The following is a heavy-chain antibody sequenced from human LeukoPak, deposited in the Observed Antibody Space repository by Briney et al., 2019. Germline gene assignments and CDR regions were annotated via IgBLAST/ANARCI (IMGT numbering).Heavy chain of an antibody. Sequence: SETLSLTCTVSGYSISSGYYRGWIRQPPGKGLEWIGSIYHSGSTYYNPSLKSRVTISVDTSKNQFSLKLSSVTAADTAVYYCARATPGYSSGWYEGPEAFDIWGQGTMVTVSS. V-gene: IGHV4-38-2*02. CDR3: ARATPGYSSGWYEGPEAFDI. D-gene: IGHD6-19*01. CDR2: IYHSGST. J-gene: IGHJ3*02. CDR1: GYSISSGYY.